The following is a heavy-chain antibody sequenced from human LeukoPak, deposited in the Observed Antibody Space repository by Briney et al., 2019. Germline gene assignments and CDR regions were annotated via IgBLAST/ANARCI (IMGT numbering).Heavy chain of an antibody. Sequence: SQTLSLTCTVSGGSISSGSYYWSWIRQPPGKGLEWIGYIYYSGSTYYNPSLKSRVTISVDTSKNQFSLKLSSVTAADTAVYYCARDHEGYSSVHNQNWFDPWGQGTLVTVSS. D-gene: IGHD6-25*01. CDR2: IYYSGST. V-gene: IGHV4-30-4*08. J-gene: IGHJ5*02. CDR1: GGSISSGSYY. CDR3: ARDHEGYSSVHNQNWFDP.